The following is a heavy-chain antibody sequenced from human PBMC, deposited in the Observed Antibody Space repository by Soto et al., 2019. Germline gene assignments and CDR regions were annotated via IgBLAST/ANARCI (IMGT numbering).Heavy chain of an antibody. Sequence: GGSLRLSCAASGFTFSSYAMSWVRQAPGKGLEWVSAISGSGGSTYYADSVKGRFTISRDNSKNTLYLQMNSLRAEDTAVYYCAVKFDYGGNPGRFDYWGQGTLVTVSS. CDR2: ISGSGGST. V-gene: IGHV3-23*01. CDR1: GFTFSSYA. CDR3: AVKFDYGGNPGRFDY. D-gene: IGHD4-17*01. J-gene: IGHJ4*02.